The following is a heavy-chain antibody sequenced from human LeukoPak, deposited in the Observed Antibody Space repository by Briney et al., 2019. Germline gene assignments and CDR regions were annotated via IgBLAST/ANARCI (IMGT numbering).Heavy chain of an antibody. D-gene: IGHD3-3*01. CDR3: ARDMEGYDFWGGYFHYGMDV. CDR1: GGSFSGYY. CDR2: IYYSGST. V-gene: IGHV4-31*11. Sequence: SETLSLTCAVYGGSFSGYYWSWIRQHPGKGLEWIGYIYYSGSTYYNPSLKSRVTISVDTSKNQFSLKLSSVTAADTAVYYCARDMEGYDFWGGYFHYGMDVWGQGTTVTVSS. J-gene: IGHJ6*02.